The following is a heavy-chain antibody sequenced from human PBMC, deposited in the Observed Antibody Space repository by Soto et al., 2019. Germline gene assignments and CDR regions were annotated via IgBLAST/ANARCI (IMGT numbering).Heavy chain of an antibody. J-gene: IGHJ4*02. D-gene: IGHD6-13*01. CDR2: VHFSGST. V-gene: IGHV4-59*01. CDR3: AREFGFEAAEFDY. CDR1: DGSFSSFY. Sequence: SETLSLTCTVSDGSFSSFYWSWIRQPPGKGLEWIGNVHFSGSTDYNPSLRSRVSISLDTSTNKFSLNLSSVTAADTAVYFCAREFGFEAAEFDYWGQGALVTVSS.